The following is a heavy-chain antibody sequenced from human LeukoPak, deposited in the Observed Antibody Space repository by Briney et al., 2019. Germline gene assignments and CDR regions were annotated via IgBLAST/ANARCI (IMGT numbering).Heavy chain of an antibody. J-gene: IGHJ4*02. CDR3: ARDRSYFTFDY. CDR2: MHHSGST. Sequence: LETLSLTCTVSDFSINSGYHWGWVRQPPGKGLEWIGSMHHSGSTYYNPSLKSRVTMSTDTSKSQFSLKLSSVTAADTAVYYCARDRSYFTFDYWGQGTLVTVSS. D-gene: IGHD3-10*01. CDR1: DFSINSGYH. V-gene: IGHV4-38-2*02.